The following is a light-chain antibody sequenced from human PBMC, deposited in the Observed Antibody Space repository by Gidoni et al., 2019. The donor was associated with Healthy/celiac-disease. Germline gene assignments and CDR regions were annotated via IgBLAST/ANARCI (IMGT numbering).Light chain of an antibody. CDR1: QDISNY. Sequence: IQMTQSPSSLSASVGDRVTITCQASQDISNYLNWYQQKPGKAPKLLIYDASNLETGVPSRFSGSGSGTDFTFTISSLQPEDIATYYCQQYDNFPPLTFGGGTKVEIK. V-gene: IGKV1-33*01. CDR3: QQYDNFPPLT. CDR2: DAS. J-gene: IGKJ4*01.